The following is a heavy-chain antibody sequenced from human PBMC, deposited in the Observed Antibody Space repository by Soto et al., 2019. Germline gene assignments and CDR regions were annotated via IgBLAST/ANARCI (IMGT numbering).Heavy chain of an antibody. CDR1: GYSISSGYY. CDR2: IYHSGST. J-gene: IGHJ5*02. CDR3: ARGAATVTPGWFDP. D-gene: IGHD4-17*01. Sequence: PSETLSLTCAVSGYSISSGYYWGWIRQTPGKGPEWIASIYHSGSTYYNPSLKSRVTISVDTSKNQFSLKLTSVTAADTAVYYCARGAATVTPGWFDPWGQGIMVTVSS. V-gene: IGHV4-38-2*01.